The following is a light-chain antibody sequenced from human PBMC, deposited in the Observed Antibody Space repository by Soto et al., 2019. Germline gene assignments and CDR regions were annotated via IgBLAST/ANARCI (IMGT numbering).Light chain of an antibody. J-gene: IGLJ2*01. CDR1: SGHSSYA. CDR2: LNSDGSH. CDR3: QTWGTGPLV. Sequence: QLVLTQSPSASASLGASVKLTCTLSSGHSSYAIAWHQQQPEKGPRYLMKLNSDGSHSKGYGIPDRFSGSSSGAERYLTISSLQSEDEADYYCQTWGTGPLVVGGGTKLAVL. V-gene: IGLV4-69*01.